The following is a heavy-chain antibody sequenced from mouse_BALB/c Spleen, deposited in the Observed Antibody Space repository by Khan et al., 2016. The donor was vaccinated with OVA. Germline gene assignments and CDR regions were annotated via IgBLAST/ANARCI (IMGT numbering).Heavy chain of an antibody. CDR3: ARTARIKY. CDR1: GYSITSGYG. J-gene: IGHJ2*01. Sequence: QLQESGPGLVKPSQSLSLTCTVTGYSITSGYGWNWIRQFPGNKLELMGYISYSGSTNYNPSLKSRISITRDTSKNQFFLQLNSVTTEDTATYYCARTARIKYWGEGTTLKVSS. CDR2: ISYSGST. D-gene: IGHD1-2*01. V-gene: IGHV3-2*02.